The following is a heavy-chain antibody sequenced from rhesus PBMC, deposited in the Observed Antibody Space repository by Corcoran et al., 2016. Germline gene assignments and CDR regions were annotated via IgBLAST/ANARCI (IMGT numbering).Heavy chain of an antibody. CDR1: GGSLSSSY. CDR2: IYGSCSST. Sequence: QLQLQESGPGLVQPSATLSVPCAVSGGSLSSSYWSWIRQAPGKGLEWIGYIYGSCSSTNYNPALKSRVTLSVETSKNQFSLKLSSVTTEDTAVYYCARHLGSYYPFDYWGQGVLVTVSS. J-gene: IGHJ4*01. CDR3: ARHLGSYYPFDY. D-gene: IGHD3-16*01. V-gene: IGHV4-169*01.